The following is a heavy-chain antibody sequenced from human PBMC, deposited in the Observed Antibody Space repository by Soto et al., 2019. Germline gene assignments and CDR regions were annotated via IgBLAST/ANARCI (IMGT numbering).Heavy chain of an antibody. V-gene: IGHV3-33*08. CDR3: ARDHSLTMVRGALYYYYGIDV. D-gene: IGHD3-10*01. J-gene: IGHJ6*02. Sequence: HPGGSLRLSCAASGFTFSSYGMNWVRQAPGKGLEWVAVIWYDGSNKYYADSVKGRFTISRDNSKNTLYLQMNSLRAEDTAVYYSARDHSLTMVRGALYYYYGIDVWGQGTTVTVS. CDR2: IWYDGSNK. CDR1: GFTFSSYG.